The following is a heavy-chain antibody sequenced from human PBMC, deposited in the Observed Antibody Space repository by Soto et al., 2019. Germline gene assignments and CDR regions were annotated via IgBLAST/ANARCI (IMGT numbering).Heavy chain of an antibody. J-gene: IGHJ4*02. V-gene: IGHV1-3*01. CDR1: GYTFTSYA. Sequence: GASVKVSCKASGYTFTSYAMHCVRQAPGQRLEWMGWINAGNGNTKYSQKFQGRVTITRDTSASTAYMELSSLRSEDTAVYYCARAFSGGSCYNYWGQGTLVTVSS. CDR2: INAGNGNT. CDR3: ARAFSGGSCYNY. D-gene: IGHD2-15*01.